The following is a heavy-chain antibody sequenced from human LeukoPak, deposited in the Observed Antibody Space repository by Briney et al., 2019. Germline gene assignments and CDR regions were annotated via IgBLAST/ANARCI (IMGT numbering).Heavy chain of an antibody. V-gene: IGHV4-34*01. Sequence: SETLSLTCAVYGGSFSGYYWSWIRQPPGKGLEWIGEINHSGSTNYNPSLKSRVTISVDTSKNQFSLKLSSVTAADTAVYYCARGDGPGWFDPWGQGTLVTVSS. J-gene: IGHJ5*02. D-gene: IGHD2-8*01. CDR2: INHSGST. CDR1: GGSFSGYY. CDR3: ARGDGPGWFDP.